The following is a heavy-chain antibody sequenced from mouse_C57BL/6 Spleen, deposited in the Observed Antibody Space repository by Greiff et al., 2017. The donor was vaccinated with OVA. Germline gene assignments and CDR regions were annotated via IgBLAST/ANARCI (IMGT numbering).Heavy chain of an antibody. Sequence: QVQLQQPGTELVKPGASVKLSCKASGYTFTSYWMHWVKQRPGQGLEWIGNINPSNGGTNYNEKFKSKATLTVDKSSSTAYMQLSSLTSEDSAVYYCAKGMRMDGYYLYYFDYWGQGTTLTVSS. J-gene: IGHJ2*01. CDR1: GYTFTSYW. V-gene: IGHV1-53*01. CDR2: INPSNGGT. CDR3: AKGMRMDGYYLYYFDY. D-gene: IGHD2-3*01.